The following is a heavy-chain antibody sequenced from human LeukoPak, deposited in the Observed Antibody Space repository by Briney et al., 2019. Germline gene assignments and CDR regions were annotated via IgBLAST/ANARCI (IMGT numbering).Heavy chain of an antibody. J-gene: IGHJ4*02. CDR2: IIPIFGTA. Sequence: SVKVSCKASGGTFSCYAISWVRQAPGQGLEWMGGIIPIFGTANYAQKFQGRVTITADESTSTAYMELSSLRSEDTAVYYCARIAARPGPPPQSDYWGQGTLVTVSS. CDR3: ARIAARPGPPPQSDY. D-gene: IGHD6-6*01. CDR1: GGTFSCYA. V-gene: IGHV1-69*13.